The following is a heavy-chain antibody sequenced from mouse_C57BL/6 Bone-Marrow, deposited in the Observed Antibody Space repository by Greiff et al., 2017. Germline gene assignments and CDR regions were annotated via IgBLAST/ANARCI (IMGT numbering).Heavy chain of an antibody. CDR3: ARERSLGSRWEDGFDY. CDR2: IDPSDSYT. CDR1: GYTFTSYW. Sequence: QVQLQQPGAELVMPGASVKLSCKASGYTFTSYWMHWVKQRPGQGLEWIGEIDPSDSYTNYNQKFKGKSTLTVDKSSSTAYMQLSSLTSEDSAVYYCARERSLGSRWEDGFDYWGQGTTLTVSS. J-gene: IGHJ2*01. V-gene: IGHV1-69*01. D-gene: IGHD2-3*01.